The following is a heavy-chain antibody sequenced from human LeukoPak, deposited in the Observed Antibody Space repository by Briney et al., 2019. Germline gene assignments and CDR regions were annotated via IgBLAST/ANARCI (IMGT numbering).Heavy chain of an antibody. D-gene: IGHD1-14*01. CDR1: GASISSSS. J-gene: IGHJ4*02. CDR3: TTIDEVNRKLDY. CDR2: IRSKANNYAT. Sequence: PSETLSLTCTVSGASISSSSFYWGWIRQPPGKGLEWVGRIRSKANNYATAYAESVKGRFTISRDDSKNTAYLQMNSRKAEDTAVYYCTTIDEVNRKLDYWGQGTLVTVSS. V-gene: IGHV3-73*01.